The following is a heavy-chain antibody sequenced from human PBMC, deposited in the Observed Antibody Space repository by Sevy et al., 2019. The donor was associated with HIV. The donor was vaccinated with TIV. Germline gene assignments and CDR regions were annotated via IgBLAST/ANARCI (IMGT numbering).Heavy chain of an antibody. V-gene: IGHV3-33*01. CDR1: GFTFSTYG. J-gene: IGHJ4*02. CDR2: MWFDGSNT. Sequence: GESLKISCAASGFTFSTYGMHWVRQAPGKGLEWVAVMWFDGSNTYYAESVKGRFTISRDIAKNTLHLQMNSLRAEDTAVYYCARDLEFYDYGDYGPAFMPDYWGQGTLVTVSS. CDR3: ARDLEFYDYGDYGPAFMPDY. D-gene: IGHD4-17*01.